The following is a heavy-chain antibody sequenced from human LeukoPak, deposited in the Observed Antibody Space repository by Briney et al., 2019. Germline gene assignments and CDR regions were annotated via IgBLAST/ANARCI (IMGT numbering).Heavy chain of an antibody. CDR1: GYTFISYY. D-gene: IGHD6-19*01. CDR3: ATTSTGYSSGWGFDY. J-gene: IGHJ4*02. CDR2: INPSGGST. V-gene: IGHV1-46*01. Sequence: ASVKVSCKASGYTFISYYLHWVRQAPGQGLEWMGIINPSGGSTSYAQKFQGRVTMTEDTSTDTAYMELSSLRSEDTAVYYCATTSTGYSSGWGFDYWGQGTLVTVSS.